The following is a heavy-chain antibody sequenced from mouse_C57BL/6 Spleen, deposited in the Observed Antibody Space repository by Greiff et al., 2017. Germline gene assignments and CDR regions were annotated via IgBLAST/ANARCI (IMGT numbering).Heavy chain of an antibody. D-gene: IGHD2-3*01. V-gene: IGHV1-19*01. Sequence: EVQLQQSGPVLVKPGASVKMSCKASGYTFTDYYMNWVKQSHGKSLEWIGVINPYNGGTSYNQKFKGKATLTVDKSSSTAYMELNSLTSEDSAVYYCAREGIYDGPLFDYWGQGTTLTVSS. CDR2: INPYNGGT. J-gene: IGHJ2*01. CDR1: GYTFTDYY. CDR3: AREGIYDGPLFDY.